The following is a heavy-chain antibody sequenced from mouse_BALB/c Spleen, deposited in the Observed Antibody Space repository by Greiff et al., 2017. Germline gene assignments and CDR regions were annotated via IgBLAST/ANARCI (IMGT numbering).Heavy chain of an antibody. CDR3: ARWDYDDAMDY. CDR1: GFSLTSYG. D-gene: IGHD2-4*01. V-gene: IGHV2-9*02. CDR2: IWAGGST. Sequence: VKVVESGPGLVAPSQSLSITCTVSGFSLTSYGVHWVRQPPGKGLEWLGVIWAGGSTNYNSALMSRLSISKDNSKSQVFLKMNSLQTDDTAMYYCARWDYDDAMDYWGQGTSVTVSS. J-gene: IGHJ4*01.